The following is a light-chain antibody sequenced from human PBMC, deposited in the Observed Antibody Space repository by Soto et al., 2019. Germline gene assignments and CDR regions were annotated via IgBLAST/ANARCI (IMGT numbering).Light chain of an antibody. J-gene: IGKJ1*01. CDR3: QQSYSTPRT. CDR1: QSISNF. Sequence: EIQMTQSPSSLSASVGDRVTITCRASQSISNFLNWYQQKPGKAPKLLIYAASSFQSGVPSRFSGSGSGTDFTLTISSLQPEDFATYYCQQSYSTPRTFGQGTKVDIK. V-gene: IGKV1-39*01. CDR2: AAS.